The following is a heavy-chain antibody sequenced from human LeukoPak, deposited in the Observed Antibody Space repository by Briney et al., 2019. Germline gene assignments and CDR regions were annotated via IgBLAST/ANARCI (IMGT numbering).Heavy chain of an antibody. D-gene: IGHD3-10*01. CDR1: GGTFSSYA. V-gene: IGHV1-69*13. CDR3: ARSMIRGVTYYFDY. J-gene: IGHJ4*02. CDR2: IIPIFGTA. Sequence: GASVKVSCKASGGTFSSYAISWVRQAPGQGLEWMGEIIPIFGTANYAQKFQGRVTITADESTSTAYMELSSLRSEDTAVHYCARSMIRGVTYYFDYWGQGTLVTVSS.